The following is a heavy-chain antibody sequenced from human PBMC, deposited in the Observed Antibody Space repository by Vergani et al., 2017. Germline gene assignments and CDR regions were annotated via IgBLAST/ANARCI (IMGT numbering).Heavy chain of an antibody. D-gene: IGHD3-16*01. J-gene: IGHJ6*03. Sequence: QVQLQQSGPGLVKPSQTLSLTCAISGDSVSSNSVTWNWIRQSPSRGLEWLGRTYYRSKWYNDYAVSVKRRITINPDTSKNQFSLQLKSVTPEDTALYYCARECRYGGSAPYYYYYMDVWGRGTAVTVSS. CDR2: TYYRSKWYN. CDR1: GDSVSSNSVT. CDR3: ARECRYGGSAPYYYYYMDV. V-gene: IGHV6-1*01.